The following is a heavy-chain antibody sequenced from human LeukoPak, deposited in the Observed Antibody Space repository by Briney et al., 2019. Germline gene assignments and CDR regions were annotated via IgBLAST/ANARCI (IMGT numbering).Heavy chain of an antibody. CDR2: IYYSGST. J-gene: IGHJ4*02. CDR1: GGSISSYY. D-gene: IGHD6-19*01. CDR3: ARDSRSGWYLFDY. V-gene: IGHV4-59*12. Sequence: SETLSLTCTVSGGSISSYYWSWIRQPPGKGLEWIGYIYYSGSTYYNPSLKSRVTISVDTSKNQFSLKLSSVTAADTAVYYCARDSRSGWYLFDYWGQGTLVTVSS.